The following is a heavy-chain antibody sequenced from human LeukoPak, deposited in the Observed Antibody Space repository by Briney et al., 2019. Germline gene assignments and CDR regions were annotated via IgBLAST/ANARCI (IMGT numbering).Heavy chain of an antibody. CDR3: ARVYSGRYCFDY. D-gene: IGHD1-26*01. Sequence: PGGSLRLSCAASGFTFSSYAMHWVRQAPGKGLEWVAVISYDGSNKYYADSVKGRFTISRDNSKNTLYLQMNSLRAEDTAVYYCARVYSGRYCFDYWGQGTLVTVSS. J-gene: IGHJ4*02. CDR2: ISYDGSNK. V-gene: IGHV3-30-3*01. CDR1: GFTFSSYA.